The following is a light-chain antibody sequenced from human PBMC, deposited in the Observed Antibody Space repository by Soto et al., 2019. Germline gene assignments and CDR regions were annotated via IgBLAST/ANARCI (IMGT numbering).Light chain of an antibody. Sequence: VMTQSPATLSESKGERVILCCRASQSVSTHLAWYQQKPGQAARRLIYGGSTRATDLPARFSGSGSGTEFTLTITSLQSEDLAVYYCQQYDDWPSTFGQGTRLDI. CDR3: QQYDDWPST. J-gene: IGKJ5*01. CDR1: QSVSTH. CDR2: GGS. V-gene: IGKV3-15*01.